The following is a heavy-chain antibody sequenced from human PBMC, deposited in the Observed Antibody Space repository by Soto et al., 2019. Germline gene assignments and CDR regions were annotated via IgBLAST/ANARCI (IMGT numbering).Heavy chain of an antibody. V-gene: IGHV3-33*01. J-gene: IGHJ6*02. CDR1: GLPFNRNG. Sequence: PGGSLRLSCAASGLPFNRNGMHWVRQAPGKGLEWVAVIWYDGSKEYYSDSVKGRFTISRDNSKNMLYLQMNSVRVEDTAVYFCARDRSAGNYFYYGMDVWGQGTTVTVSS. D-gene: IGHD1-1*01. CDR3: ARDRSAGNYFYYGMDV. CDR2: IWYDGSKE.